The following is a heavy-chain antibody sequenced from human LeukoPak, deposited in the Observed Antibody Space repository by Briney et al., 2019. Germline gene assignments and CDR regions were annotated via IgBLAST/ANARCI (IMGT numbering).Heavy chain of an antibody. J-gene: IGHJ6*02. CDR1: GYTFTGYY. Sequence: ASVKVSCKASGYTFTGYYMHWVRQAPGQGLEWMGWTSAYNGNTSYAQKLQGRVTMTTDTSTSTAYMELRSLRSDDTAVYYCARDANYYYYYYGMDVWGQGTTVTVSS. CDR2: TSAYNGNT. CDR3: ARDANYYYYYYGMDV. V-gene: IGHV1-18*04. D-gene: IGHD4/OR15-4a*01.